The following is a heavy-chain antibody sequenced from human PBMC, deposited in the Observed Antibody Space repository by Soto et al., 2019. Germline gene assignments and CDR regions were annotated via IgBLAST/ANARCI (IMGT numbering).Heavy chain of an antibody. J-gene: IGHJ6*02. CDR3: ARHIFVVTAISGYYYYGINV. CDR2: ISAYNGNT. D-gene: IGHD2-21*02. V-gene: IGHV1-18*04. Sequence: GASVKVSCKASGYTFTSYGISWVRQAPGQGLEWMGWISAYNGNTNYAQKLQGRVTMTTDTSTSTAYMELRSLRSDDTAVYYCARHIFVVTAISGYYYYGINVWGQGTTVTVSS. CDR1: GYTFTSYG.